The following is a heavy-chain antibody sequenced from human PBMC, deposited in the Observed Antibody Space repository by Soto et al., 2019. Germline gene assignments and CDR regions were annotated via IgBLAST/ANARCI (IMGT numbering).Heavy chain of an antibody. CDR3: ARLKGTVTFYCYYGMDV. CDR1: GYSFTSYW. CDR2: IYPGDSDT. J-gene: IGHJ6*02. Sequence: PGESLKISCKGSGYSFTSYWIGWVRQMLGKGLEWMGIIYPGDSDTRYSPSFQGQVTISADKSISTAYLQWSSLKASDTAMYYCARLKGTVTFYCYYGMDVWGQGTTVTVSS. D-gene: IGHD4-4*01. V-gene: IGHV5-51*01.